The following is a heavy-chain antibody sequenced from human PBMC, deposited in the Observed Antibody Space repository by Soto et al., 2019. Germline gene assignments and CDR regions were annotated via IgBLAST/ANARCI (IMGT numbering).Heavy chain of an antibody. CDR3: ARGASGYYDSSGYYSPYYFDY. CDR1: GGSISSGGYY. V-gene: IGHV4-34*01. J-gene: IGHJ4*02. Sequence: PSETLSLTCAVTGGSISSGGYYWSWIRQPPGKGLERIEEINHSGSTNYNPSLKNRVTISVDTYKNQFSLKLSSVTAADTAVYYCARGASGYYDSSGYYSPYYFDYWGQGTLVTVSS. D-gene: IGHD3-22*01. CDR2: INHSGST.